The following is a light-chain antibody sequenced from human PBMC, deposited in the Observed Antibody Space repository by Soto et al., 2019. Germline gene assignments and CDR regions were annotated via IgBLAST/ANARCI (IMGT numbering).Light chain of an antibody. Sequence: AIRMTQSPSSFSASTGDRVTITCRASQGVSNYLAWYQQRPGKAPKLLIYAASTLQTGVPSTFSGSGSGTDFTLTNSRLQSDDFATYYCLQYFTYPFTFGPGTKVDI. CDR2: AAS. CDR1: QGVSNY. CDR3: LQYFTYPFT. J-gene: IGKJ3*01. V-gene: IGKV1-8*01.